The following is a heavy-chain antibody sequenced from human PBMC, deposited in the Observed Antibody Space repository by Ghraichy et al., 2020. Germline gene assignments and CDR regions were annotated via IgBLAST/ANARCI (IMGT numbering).Heavy chain of an antibody. D-gene: IGHD1-14*01. V-gene: IGHV3-23*01. CDR1: GFTFSSYA. CDR3: ATFSGSNRNFDY. CDR2: ISGLGGTT. J-gene: IGHJ4*02. Sequence: GGSLRLSCAASGFTFSSYALSWVRQAPGKGLEGVAGISGLGGTTYFADSVKGRFTISRDNSKSTLFLQMNSLGAEDTAVYYCATFSGSNRNFDYWGQGTLVTVTS.